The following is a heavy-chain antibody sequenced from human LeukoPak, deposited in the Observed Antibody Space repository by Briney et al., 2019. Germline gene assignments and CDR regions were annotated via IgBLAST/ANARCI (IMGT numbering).Heavy chain of an antibody. Sequence: GGSLRLSCAASGFTFSSHVMSCVRRAPGKGLEWVSGITASGGKTCHADSVKGRFAISRDNSKNTLYLQMNSLRAEDTAVYHCAKYRPGKYGDYPDYWGQGTLVTVSS. CDR2: ITASGGKT. J-gene: IGHJ4*02. V-gene: IGHV3-23*01. D-gene: IGHD4-17*01. CDR3: AKYRPGKYGDYPDY. CDR1: GFTFSSHV.